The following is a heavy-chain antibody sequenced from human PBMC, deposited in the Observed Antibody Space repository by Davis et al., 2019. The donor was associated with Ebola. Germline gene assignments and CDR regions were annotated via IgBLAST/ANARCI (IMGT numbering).Heavy chain of an antibody. CDR3: ARGPPYYGSGSSYYYYYGMDV. Sequence: ASVTVSCKASGYTFTSYAMHWVRQAPGQRLEWMGWINAGNGNTKYSQKFQGRVTITRDTSASTAYMELSSLRSEDTAVYYCARGPPYYGSGSSYYYYYGMDVWGQGTTVTVSS. J-gene: IGHJ6*02. CDR1: GYTFTSYA. D-gene: IGHD3-10*01. CDR2: INAGNGNT. V-gene: IGHV1-3*01.